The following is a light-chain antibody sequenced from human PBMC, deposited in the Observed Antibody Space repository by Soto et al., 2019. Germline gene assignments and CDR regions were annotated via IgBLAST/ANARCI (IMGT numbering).Light chain of an antibody. CDR2: DAS. CDR1: QSISSW. J-gene: IGKJ5*01. V-gene: IGKV1-5*01. Sequence: DIQMTQSPSTLSASVGDRVTITCRASQSISSWLAWYPQKPGKAPKLLIYDASSLESGVPSRFSGSGSGTEFTLTISSLQPEDFATDYCQQYNSYYTFGQGTRLEIK. CDR3: QQYNSYYT.